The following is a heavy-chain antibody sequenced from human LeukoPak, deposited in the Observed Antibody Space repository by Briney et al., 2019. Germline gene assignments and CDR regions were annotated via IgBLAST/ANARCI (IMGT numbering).Heavy chain of an antibody. D-gene: IGHD3-9*01. V-gene: IGHV5-51*01. Sequence: GESLKISCKGSGYSFTSYWIGWVRQMPGKGLEWMGIIYPGDSDTRYSPSFQGQVTISADKSISTAYLQWSSLKASDTAMYYCARQGGPFDIRGHWFDPWGQGTLVTVSS. CDR1: GYSFTSYW. CDR2: IYPGDSDT. CDR3: ARQGGPFDIRGHWFDP. J-gene: IGHJ5*02.